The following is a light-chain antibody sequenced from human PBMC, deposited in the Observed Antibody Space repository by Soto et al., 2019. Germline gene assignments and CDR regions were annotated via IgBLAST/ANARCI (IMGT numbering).Light chain of an antibody. CDR2: GAS. Sequence: EIVLTQSPATLSVSPGDRATLSCRASQTVSNNYLAWCQQKPGQAPRVIMYGASRRATGIPDRFSGGGSGTDFTLTISRLEPEDFAVYFCQQYAGPPTTFGQGTRLEIK. V-gene: IGKV3-20*01. CDR1: QTVSNNY. J-gene: IGKJ5*01. CDR3: QQYAGPPTT.